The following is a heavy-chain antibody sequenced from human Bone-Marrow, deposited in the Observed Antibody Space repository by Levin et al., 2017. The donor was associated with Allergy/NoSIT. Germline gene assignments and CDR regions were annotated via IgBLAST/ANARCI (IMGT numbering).Heavy chain of an antibody. V-gene: IGHV1-24*01. CDR1: GYSLSAVS. Sequence: GGSLRLSCKVSGYSLSAVSMQWVRQAPGKGLEWMGGFDPEQDETIYAQKFEGRVTMTEDTPTDTAYMELNSLRSEDTAVYYCARGVMSKFGGVIASYGMDVWGQGTTVTVSS. D-gene: IGHD3-16*02. CDR3: ARGVMSKFGGVIASYGMDV. J-gene: IGHJ6*02. CDR2: FDPEQDET.